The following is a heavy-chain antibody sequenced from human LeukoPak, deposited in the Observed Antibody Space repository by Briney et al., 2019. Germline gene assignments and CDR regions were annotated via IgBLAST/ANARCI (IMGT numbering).Heavy chain of an antibody. V-gene: IGHV3-74*01. CDR3: ARGRDYAFDS. Sequence: GGSLRLPCAASGFSFSGYWVHWVRHVPGKGLVWVSQINSDGSSTSYADFVKGRFTISRDNAKNTLYLQMNSLRVEDTAVYYCARGRDYAFDSWGQGTLVTVSS. CDR2: INSDGSST. D-gene: IGHD4-17*01. J-gene: IGHJ4*02. CDR1: GFSFSGYW.